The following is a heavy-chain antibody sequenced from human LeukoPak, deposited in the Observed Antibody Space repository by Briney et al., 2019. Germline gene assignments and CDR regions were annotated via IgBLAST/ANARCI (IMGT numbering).Heavy chain of an antibody. V-gene: IGHV1-18*01. CDR1: GYTFTSYG. D-gene: IGHD4-11*01. CDR2: ISAYNGNT. CDR3: ARVADYNGAFDI. Sequence: ASVKVSCKASGYTFTSYGTSWVRQAPGQGLEWMGWISAYNGNTNYAQKLQGRVTMTTDTSTSTAYMELRSLRSDDTAVYYCARVADYNGAFDIWGQGTMVTVSS. J-gene: IGHJ3*02.